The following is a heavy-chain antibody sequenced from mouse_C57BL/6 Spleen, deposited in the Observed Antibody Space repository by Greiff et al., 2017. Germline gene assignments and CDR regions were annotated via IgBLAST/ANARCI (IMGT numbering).Heavy chain of an antibody. CDR3: TTTRIYYGNSTYFDY. V-gene: IGHV14-4*01. CDR2: IDPENGDT. D-gene: IGHD2-1*01. J-gene: IGHJ2*01. CDR1: GFNIKDDY. Sequence: VQLQQSGAELVRPGASVKLSCTASGFNIKDDYMHWVKQRPEQGLEWIGWIDPENGDTEYASKFQGKATITADTSSNTAYLQLSSLTSEDTAVYYCTTTRIYYGNSTYFDYWGQGTTLTVSS.